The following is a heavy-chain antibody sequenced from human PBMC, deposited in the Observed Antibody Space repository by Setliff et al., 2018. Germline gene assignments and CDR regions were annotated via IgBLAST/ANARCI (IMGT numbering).Heavy chain of an antibody. V-gene: IGHV1-18*01. CDR3: VREGVDTRSSTDYRYYMDV. D-gene: IGHD5-18*01. CDR2: IGGHNDDP. CDR1: GYPFNNYG. J-gene: IGHJ6*03. Sequence: ASVKVSCKASGYPFNNYGISWLRQTPGQGLEWMGWIGGHNDDPLFAQKFQGRVTIITDESTSTAFMQLSSLRSEDTAVYYCVREGVDTRSSTDYRYYMDVWGKGTTVTVSS.